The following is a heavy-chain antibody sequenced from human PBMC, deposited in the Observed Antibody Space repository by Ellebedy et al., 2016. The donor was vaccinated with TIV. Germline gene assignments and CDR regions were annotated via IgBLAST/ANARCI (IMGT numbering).Heavy chain of an antibody. Sequence: AASVKVSCKTSGYNFISYGITWVRQAPGQGLEWMGWISADNGNTNYARKLQGRVTMTTDTSTSTAYMELRSLRSDDTAVCYCARDWEYCSSSSCSPFWYWGQGTLVTVSS. V-gene: IGHV1-18*01. J-gene: IGHJ4*02. CDR2: ISADNGNT. D-gene: IGHD2-2*01. CDR1: GYNFISYG. CDR3: ARDWEYCSSSSCSPFWY.